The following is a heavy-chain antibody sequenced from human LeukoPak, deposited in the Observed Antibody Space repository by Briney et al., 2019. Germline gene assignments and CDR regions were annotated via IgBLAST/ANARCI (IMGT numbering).Heavy chain of an antibody. CDR3: ARRPTWFRNFDY. J-gene: IGHJ4*02. CDR2: IYHSGST. D-gene: IGHD3-10*01. Sequence: SETLSLTCTVSGYSISSGYYWGWIRQPPGKGLEWIGSIYHSGSTYYNPSLKSRVTISVDTSKNQFSLKLSSVTAADTAVYYCARRPTWFRNFDYWGQGTLVTVSS. V-gene: IGHV4-38-2*02. CDR1: GYSISSGYY.